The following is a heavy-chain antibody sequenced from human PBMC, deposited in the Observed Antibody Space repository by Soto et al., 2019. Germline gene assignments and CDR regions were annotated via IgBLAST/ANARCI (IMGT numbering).Heavy chain of an antibody. CDR3: ARDHGLMGLNTNDY. CDR2: ISAYNGNT. Sequence: GASVKVSCKASGYTFTSYGISWVRQAPGQGLEWMGWISAYNGNTNYAQKLQGRVTMTTDTSTSTAYMELRSLRSDDTAVYYCARDHGLMGLNTNDYWGKGTLVPVSS. CDR1: GYTFTSYG. V-gene: IGHV1-18*01. J-gene: IGHJ4*02. D-gene: IGHD3-10*01.